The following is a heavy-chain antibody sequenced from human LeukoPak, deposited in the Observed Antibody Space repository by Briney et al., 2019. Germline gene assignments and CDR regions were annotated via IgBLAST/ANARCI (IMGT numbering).Heavy chain of an antibody. CDR2: IIPNSGGT. V-gene: IGHV1-2*02. J-gene: IGHJ4*02. D-gene: IGHD3-10*01. CDR1: GYTFTGYY. Sequence: ASVKVSCKASGYTFTGYYMHWVRQAPGQGLEWMGWIIPNSGGTNYAQKFQGRVTMTRDTSISTAYMELSRLRSDDTAVYYCARRTMVRGANEYYFDYWGQGTLVTVSS. CDR3: ARRTMVRGANEYYFDY.